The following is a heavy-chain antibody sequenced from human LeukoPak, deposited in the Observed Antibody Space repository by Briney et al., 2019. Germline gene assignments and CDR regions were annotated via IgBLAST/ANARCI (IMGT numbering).Heavy chain of an antibody. CDR1: GFTFSSYC. CDR3: AKGQRQRYYYYGMDV. J-gene: IGHJ6*04. CDR2: ISYDGSNK. Sequence: WRALRLSCAAPGFTFSSYCMHWVRPAPGKGLGWVAVISYDGSNKYYADSVKGRFTISRDNSKNTLYLQMNSLRAEDTAVYYCAKGQRQRYYYYGMDVWGKGTTVTVSS. V-gene: IGHV3-30*18. D-gene: IGHD6-25*01.